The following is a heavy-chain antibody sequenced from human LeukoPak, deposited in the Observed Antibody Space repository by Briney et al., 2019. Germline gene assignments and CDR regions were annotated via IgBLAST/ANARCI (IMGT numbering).Heavy chain of an antibody. CDR2: INHNGNVN. J-gene: IGHJ6*02. CDR3: ARGGGLDV. V-gene: IGHV3-7*03. D-gene: IGHD3-16*01. CDR1: GLIFSNAW. Sequence: PGGSLRLSCAASGLIFSNAWMNWVRQAPGKGLEWVASINHNGNVNYYVDSVKGRFTISRDNAKNSLYLQMSNLRAEDTAVYFCARGGGLDVWGQGATVTVSS.